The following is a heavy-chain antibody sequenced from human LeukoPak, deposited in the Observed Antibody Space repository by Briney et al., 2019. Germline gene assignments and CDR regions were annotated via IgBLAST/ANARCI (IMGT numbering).Heavy chain of an antibody. Sequence: GGSLRLSCAASGFTFSSYAMSWVRQAPGKGLEWVSAISGSGGSTYYSDSVKGRFTISRDNSKNTLFLQMNSLRAEDTAVYYCAKDRGPYSGYDSFFDFWGQGTLVTVSS. CDR1: GFTFSSYA. J-gene: IGHJ4*02. CDR2: ISGSGGST. V-gene: IGHV3-23*01. D-gene: IGHD5-12*01. CDR3: AKDRGPYSGYDSFFDF.